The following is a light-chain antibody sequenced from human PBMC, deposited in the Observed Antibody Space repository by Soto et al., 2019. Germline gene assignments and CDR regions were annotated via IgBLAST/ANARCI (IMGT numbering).Light chain of an antibody. CDR1: ETILSN. CDR2: GAS. V-gene: IGKV3-15*01. CDR3: QQYNNWPPL. J-gene: IGKJ5*01. Sequence: RVMTQSPATLSASPGERASLSCGASETILSNLAWYQQKPGQAPRLLIYGASTRATGIPARFSGSGSGTEFTLTISSLQSEDFAVYYCQQYNNWPPLFGQGTRLEIK.